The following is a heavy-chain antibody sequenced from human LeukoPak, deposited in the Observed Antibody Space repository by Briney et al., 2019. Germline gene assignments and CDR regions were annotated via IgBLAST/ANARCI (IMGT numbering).Heavy chain of an antibody. CDR3: ARETSYYGSGSYYRVNWFDP. CDR1: GGSVSDYY. J-gene: IGHJ5*02. V-gene: IGHV4-59*02. CDR2: IYYTGT. D-gene: IGHD3-10*01. Sequence: SETLSLTCTVSGGSVSDYYWSWIRQSPGKGLEWIGYIYYTGTSYNPSLKSRVTISADTSKNQFSLNLSSVTAADTAVYYCARETSYYGSGSYYRVNWFDPWGQGTLVTVSS.